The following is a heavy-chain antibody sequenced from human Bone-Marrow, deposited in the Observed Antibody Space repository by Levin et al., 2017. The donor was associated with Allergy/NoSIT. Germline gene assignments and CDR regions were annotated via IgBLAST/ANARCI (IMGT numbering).Heavy chain of an antibody. CDR2: IRNKTSRYAT. J-gene: IGHJ4*02. Sequence: PGGSLRLSCAASGFAFSGSSMYWVRQAPGQGLEWVGRIRNKTSRYATAYAASVKGRFTISRDDSNNMAYLEMNSLKIDDTAVYYCASSIAAADWGQGTLVTVSS. V-gene: IGHV3-73*01. D-gene: IGHD6-13*01. CDR3: ASSIAAAD. CDR1: GFAFSGSS.